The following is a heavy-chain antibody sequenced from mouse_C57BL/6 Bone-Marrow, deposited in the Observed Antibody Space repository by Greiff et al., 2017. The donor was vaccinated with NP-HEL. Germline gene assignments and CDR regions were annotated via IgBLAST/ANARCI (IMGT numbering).Heavy chain of an antibody. V-gene: IGHV5-6*01. J-gene: IGHJ1*03. CDR1: GFTFSSYG. D-gene: IGHD1-1*01. Sequence: EVKVVESGGDLVKPGGSLKLSCAASGFTFSSYGMSWVRQTPDKRLEWVATISSGGSYTYYPDSVKGRFTISRDNAKNTLYLQMSSLKSEDTAMYDCARPSYYGSSHWYFDVWGTGTTVTVSS. CDR3: ARPSYYGSSHWYFDV. CDR2: ISSGGSYT.